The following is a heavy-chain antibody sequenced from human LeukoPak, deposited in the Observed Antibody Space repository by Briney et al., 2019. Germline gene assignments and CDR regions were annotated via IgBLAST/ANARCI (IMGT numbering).Heavy chain of an antibody. CDR2: ISASGGST. J-gene: IGHJ6*02. CDR3: AKEHYGDYVLPSMDV. V-gene: IGHV3-23*01. D-gene: IGHD4-17*01. CDR1: GFTFSSYA. Sequence: GGSLRLSCAASGFTFSSYAMNWVRQAPGKGLEWVSAISASGGSTYYADSVRGRFTISRDNSKNTLYLQMNSLRAEDTAVYYCAKEHYGDYVLPSMDVWGQGTTVTVSS.